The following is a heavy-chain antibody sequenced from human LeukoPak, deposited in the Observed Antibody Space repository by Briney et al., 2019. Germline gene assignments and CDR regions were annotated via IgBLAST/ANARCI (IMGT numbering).Heavy chain of an antibody. CDR3: ARDTVEMATIRYYYYYMDV. CDR1: GYTFTNYY. V-gene: IGHV1-69*13. J-gene: IGHJ6*03. D-gene: IGHD5-24*01. Sequence: SVKVSCKASGYTFTNYYMHWVRQAPGQGLEWMGGIIPIFGTANYAQKFQGRVTITADESTSTAYMELSSLRSEDTAVYYCARDTVEMATIRYYYYYMDVWGKGTTVTVSS. CDR2: IIPIFGTA.